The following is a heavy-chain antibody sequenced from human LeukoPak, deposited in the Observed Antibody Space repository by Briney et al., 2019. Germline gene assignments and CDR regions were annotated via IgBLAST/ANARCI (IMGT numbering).Heavy chain of an antibody. CDR3: AKVHCSSTSCYTGRWRAESINY. Sequence: GGSLRLSCAASGFTFSSYAMSWVRQAPGKGLEWVSAISGSGGSTYYADSVKGRFTISRDNSKNTLYLQMNSLRAEDTAVYYCAKVHCSSTSCYTGRWRAESINYWGQGTLVTVSS. D-gene: IGHD2-2*02. V-gene: IGHV3-23*01. CDR1: GFTFSSYA. J-gene: IGHJ4*02. CDR2: ISGSGGST.